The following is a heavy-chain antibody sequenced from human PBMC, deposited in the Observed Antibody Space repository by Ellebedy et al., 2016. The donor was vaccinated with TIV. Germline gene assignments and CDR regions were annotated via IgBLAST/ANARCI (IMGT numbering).Heavy chain of an antibody. CDR2: INPSGGTT. CDR3: ARAPLKIYDSSDYEIDH. D-gene: IGHD4-11*01. Sequence: AASVKVSCKASGYTFSNFYIHWARQAPGQGLEWMGIINPSGGTTFYAQRFQGRVTLTRDTSTTTVYMELRGLRSADTAVYYCARAPLKIYDSSDYEIDHWGQGTLVTVSS. J-gene: IGHJ5*02. V-gene: IGHV1-46*01. CDR1: GYTFSNFY.